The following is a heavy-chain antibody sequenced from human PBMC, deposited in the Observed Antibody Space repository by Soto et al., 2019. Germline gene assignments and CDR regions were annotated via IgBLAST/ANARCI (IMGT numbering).Heavy chain of an antibody. CDR2: IIPIFGTA. J-gene: IGHJ6*02. D-gene: IGHD1-26*01. CDR3: ASLVRGSGSYPAHYDYCMDV. V-gene: IGHV1-69*06. Sequence: QVQLVQSGAEVKKPGSSVKVSCKSSGGTFSSYAISWVRQAPGQGLEWMGVIIPIFGTANDAQKFQGRVTITADKSTSTGYLELSSLRSEDTAVYYCASLVRGSGSYPAHYDYCMDVWGQGTTFTVAS. CDR1: GGTFSSYA.